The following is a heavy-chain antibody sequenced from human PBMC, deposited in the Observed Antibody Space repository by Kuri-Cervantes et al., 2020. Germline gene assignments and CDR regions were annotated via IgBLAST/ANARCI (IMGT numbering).Heavy chain of an antibody. CDR1: GFTFSSYW. D-gene: IGHD5-12*01. V-gene: IGHV3-7*01. Sequence: GGSLRLSCAASGFTFSSYWMSWVRQAPGKGLEWVANIKQDGSEKYYVDSVKGRFTISRDNAKNSLYLQMNSLRAEDTAVHYCARVLGSGYDSRSWYFDYWGQGTLVTVSS. J-gene: IGHJ4*02. CDR3: ARVLGSGYDSRSWYFDY. CDR2: IKQDGSEK.